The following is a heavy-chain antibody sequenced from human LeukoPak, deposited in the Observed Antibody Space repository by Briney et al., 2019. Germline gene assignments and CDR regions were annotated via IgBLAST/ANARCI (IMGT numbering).Heavy chain of an antibody. J-gene: IGHJ4*02. Sequence: GRSLRLSCAASGFTFSSYAMHWVRQAPGKGLEWVAVISYDGSNKYYADSVKGRFTISRDNSKNTLYLQMNSLRAEDTAVYYCAKGVYDSSGYYLDYWGQGTLVTVSS. CDR2: ISYDGSNK. CDR3: AKGVYDSSGYYLDY. CDR1: GFTFSSYA. D-gene: IGHD3-22*01. V-gene: IGHV3-30*04.